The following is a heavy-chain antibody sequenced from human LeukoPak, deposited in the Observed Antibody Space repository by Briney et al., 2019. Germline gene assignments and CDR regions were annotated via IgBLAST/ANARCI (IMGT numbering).Heavy chain of an antibody. J-gene: IGHJ4*02. V-gene: IGHV3-23*01. CDR2: ISGSGGST. CDR3: AKVRQLGLVTRPYDY. D-gene: IGHD1-1*01. Sequence: PGGALRLSCAASGFTFSSYAMSWLGQAPGRGRDGVGAISGSGGSTYYAGSLKGRLTISRDNSKKTLYLQMSSLRAEDTAVYYCAKVRQLGLVTRPYDYWGQGTLVTVSS. CDR1: GFTFSSYA.